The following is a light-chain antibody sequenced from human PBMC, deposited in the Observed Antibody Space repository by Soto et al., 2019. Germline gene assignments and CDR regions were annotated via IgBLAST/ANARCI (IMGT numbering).Light chain of an antibody. J-gene: IGLJ2*01. CDR3: QSYDSSLSGSKV. V-gene: IGLV1-40*01. CDR1: SSNIGAGYD. Sequence: QSVLTQPPSVSGAPGQSVTISCTGSSSNIGAGYDVHWYQQLPGTAPKLLICGNSNRPSGVPDRFSGSKSGTSASLAITGLQAEDEADYYCQSYDSSLSGSKVFGGGTKLTVL. CDR2: GNS.